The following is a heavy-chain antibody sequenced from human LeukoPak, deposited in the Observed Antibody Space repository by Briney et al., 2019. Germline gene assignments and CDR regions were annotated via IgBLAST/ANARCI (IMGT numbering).Heavy chain of an antibody. CDR3: AREAPSRGVIIKNLAFDY. V-gene: IGHV4-34*01. D-gene: IGHD3-10*01. Sequence: SETLSLTCTISGGSISSYYWSWIRQPPGKGLEWIGEINHSGSTNYNPSLKSRVTISVDTSKNQFSLKLSSVTAADTAVYYCAREAPSRGVIIKNLAFDYGGQGPLFTVS. CDR2: INHSGST. CDR1: GGSISSYY. J-gene: IGHJ4*02.